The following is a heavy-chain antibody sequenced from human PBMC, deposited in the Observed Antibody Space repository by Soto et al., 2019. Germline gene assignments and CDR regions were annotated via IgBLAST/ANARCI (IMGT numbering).Heavy chain of an antibody. D-gene: IGHD2-8*01. Sequence: SETLSLTCAVYGGSFSGYYWSWIRPPPGKGLEWIGEINHSGSTNYNPSLKSRVTISVDTSKNQFSLKLSSVTAADTAVYYCARGIMVYAIGYYGMDVWGQGTTVTVSS. J-gene: IGHJ6*02. CDR3: ARGIMVYAIGYYGMDV. CDR2: INHSGST. V-gene: IGHV4-34*01. CDR1: GGSFSGYY.